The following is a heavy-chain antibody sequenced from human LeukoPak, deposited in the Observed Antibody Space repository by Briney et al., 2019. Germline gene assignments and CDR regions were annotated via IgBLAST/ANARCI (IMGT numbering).Heavy chain of an antibody. CDR1: GFTFSSYA. CDR2: ISSSGGTT. V-gene: IGHV3-23*01. J-gene: IGHJ4*02. CDR3: AREERIFGVVIDY. Sequence: GGSLRLSCAASGFTFSSYAMNWVRQAPGKGLEWVSVISSSGGTTYYSDSVKGRFTISRDNSKNTLYLQMNSLRAEDTAVYYCAREERIFGVVIDYWGQGTLVTVSS. D-gene: IGHD3-3*01.